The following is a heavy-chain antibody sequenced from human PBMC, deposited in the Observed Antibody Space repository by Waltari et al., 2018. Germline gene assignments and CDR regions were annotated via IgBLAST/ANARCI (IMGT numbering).Heavy chain of an antibody. CDR1: GFTFPHAW. J-gene: IGHJ4*02. V-gene: IGHV3-15*01. D-gene: IGHD5-12*01. Sequence: EEQLVESGGGLVKPGGSLGLSCAASGFTFPHAWMNWVRQAPGKGLEWVGRIKSKRDGATTDYAAPVKGRFTISRDDSKNTLYLQMNSLKTEDTAVYYCITDDTGHDWGYWGQGTLVTVSS. CDR3: ITDDTGHDWGY. CDR2: IKSKRDGATT.